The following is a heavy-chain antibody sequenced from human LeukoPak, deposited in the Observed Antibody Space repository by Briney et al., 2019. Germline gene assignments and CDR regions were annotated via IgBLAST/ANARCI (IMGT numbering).Heavy chain of an antibody. CDR2: IGAGGTFT. Sequence: GGSLRLSCTASGFTFSSYAMNWVRQAPGKGLEWVSGIGAGGTFTNYADSVKGRFTISRDNSKDTLYLQMDSLRAEDTAVYYCAKVGSSMSFYYYYGMDVWGQGTTVTVSS. J-gene: IGHJ6*02. CDR3: AKVGSSMSFYYYYGMDV. V-gene: IGHV3-23*01. CDR1: GFTFSSYA. D-gene: IGHD6-13*01.